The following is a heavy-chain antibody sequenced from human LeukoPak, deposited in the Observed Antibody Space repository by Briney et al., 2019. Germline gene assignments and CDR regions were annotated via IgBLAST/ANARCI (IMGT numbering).Heavy chain of an antibody. CDR1: GFTVSSDY. D-gene: IGHD4-11*01. CDR2: ISGSGGST. Sequence: PGGSLRLSCAASGFTVSSDYMSWVRQAPGKWLEWVSAISGSGGSTYYADSVKGRFTISRDNSKNTLYLQMNSLRAEDTAVYYCAKDGRPYSEYFDYWGQGTLVTVSS. J-gene: IGHJ4*02. V-gene: IGHV3-23*01. CDR3: AKDGRPYSEYFDY.